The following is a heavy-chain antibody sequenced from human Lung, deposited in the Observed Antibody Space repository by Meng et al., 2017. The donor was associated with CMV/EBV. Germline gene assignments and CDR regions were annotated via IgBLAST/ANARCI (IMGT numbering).Heavy chain of an antibody. CDR2: IRHDGTNK. J-gene: IGHJ4*02. D-gene: IGHD3-16*01. CDR3: AKDLLLFGGANAYFDY. Sequence: GESXKISCAASGFTFDNYGMHWVRQTPGKGLEWVAFIRHDGTNKYYGDSVKGRFTISRDNSKNTVFLQMNSLRPEETAVYYCAKDLLLFGGANAYFDYWGQGTVVTVSS. V-gene: IGHV3-30*02. CDR1: GFTFDNYG.